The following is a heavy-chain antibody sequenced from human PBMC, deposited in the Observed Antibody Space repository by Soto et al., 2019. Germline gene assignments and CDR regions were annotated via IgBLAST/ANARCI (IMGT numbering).Heavy chain of an antibody. V-gene: IGHV3-30-3*01. Sequence: QVQLVESGGGVVQPGRSLRLSCAASGFTFSSYAMHWVRQAPGKGLEWVAVISYDGSNKYYADSVKGRFTISRDNSKNPLYLQMNSLRAEDTAVYYCARLAGYSIGWYHYWGQGTLVTVSS. J-gene: IGHJ4*02. CDR1: GFTFSSYA. CDR2: ISYDGSNK. CDR3: ARLAGYSIGWYHY. D-gene: IGHD6-19*01.